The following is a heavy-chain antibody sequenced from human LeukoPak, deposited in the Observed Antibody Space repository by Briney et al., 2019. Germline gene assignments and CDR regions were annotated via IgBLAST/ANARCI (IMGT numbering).Heavy chain of an antibody. CDR1: GFTFSSYA. CDR2: ISYGGSNK. V-gene: IGHV3-30*04. D-gene: IGHD3-16*02. CDR3: ARDLLGDYVWGSYRYTFDY. J-gene: IGHJ4*02. Sequence: GGSLRLSCAASGFTFSSYAMHWVRQAPGKGLEWVAVISYGGSNKYYADSVKGRFTISRDNSKNTLYLQMNSLRAEDTAVYYCARDLLGDYVWGSYRYTFDYWGQGTLVTVSS.